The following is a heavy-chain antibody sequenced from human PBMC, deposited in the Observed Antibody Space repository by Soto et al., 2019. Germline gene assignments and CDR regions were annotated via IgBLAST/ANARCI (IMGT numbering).Heavy chain of an antibody. CDR1: GGSISSSICY. D-gene: IGHD3-10*01. V-gene: IGHV4-39*02. J-gene: IGHJ6*03. Sequence: PSETLSLTCTVSGGSISSSICYWGWIRKPPGKGLEWIGSIYYSGSTYYNPSLKSRVTISVDTSKNHFSLKLTSVTATDTAVYYCARRLGDPYYYMDVWGKGTTVTVSS. CDR2: IYYSGST. CDR3: ARRLGDPYYYMDV.